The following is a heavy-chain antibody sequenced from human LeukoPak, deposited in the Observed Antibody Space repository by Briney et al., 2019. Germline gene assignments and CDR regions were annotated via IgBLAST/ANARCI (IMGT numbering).Heavy chain of an antibody. V-gene: IGHV3-48*04. CDR2: ISSSSSTI. CDR1: GFTFSSYS. D-gene: IGHD6-13*01. Sequence: GGSLRLSCAASGFTFSSYSMNWVRQAPGKGLEWVSYISSSSSTIYYADSVKGRFTISRDNAKNSLYLQMNSLRAEDTAVYYCARDRAAFDYWGQGTLVTASS. J-gene: IGHJ4*02. CDR3: ARDRAAFDY.